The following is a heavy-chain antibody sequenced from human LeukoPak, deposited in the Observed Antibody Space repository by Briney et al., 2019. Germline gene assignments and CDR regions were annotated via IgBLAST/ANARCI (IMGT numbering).Heavy chain of an antibody. V-gene: IGHV1-8*01. CDR2: MNPNSGNT. CDR1: GYTFSSYD. D-gene: IGHD5-18*01. CDR3: ARAGRGYSYGYVNY. J-gene: IGHJ4*02. Sequence: ASVKVSCKTSGYTFSSYDINWVRQATGQGLEWMGWMNPNSGNTGYAQKFQGRVTMTRNTSISTAYMELSSLTSEDTAVYYCARAGRGYSYGYVNYWGQGTLVTVS.